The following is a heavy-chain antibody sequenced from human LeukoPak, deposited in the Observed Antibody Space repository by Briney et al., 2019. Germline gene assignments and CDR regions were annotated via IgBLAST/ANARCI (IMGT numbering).Heavy chain of an antibody. Sequence: GGSLRLSCAASGFTSSSYSMNWVRQAPGKGLEWVSYIGSGGTTIFYADSVKGRFTISRDNAQNSLYLQMNSLRAEDTAVYYCARDYSSTSGKHAFDVWGQGTMVTVSS. D-gene: IGHD6-13*01. CDR3: ARDYSSTSGKHAFDV. CDR1: GFTSSSYS. V-gene: IGHV3-48*01. CDR2: IGSGGTTI. J-gene: IGHJ3*01.